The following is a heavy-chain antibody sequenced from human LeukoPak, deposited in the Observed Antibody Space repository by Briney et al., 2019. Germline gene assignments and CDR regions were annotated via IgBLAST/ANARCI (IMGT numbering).Heavy chain of an antibody. D-gene: IGHD6-19*01. CDR2: IIPILGIA. CDR3: ARVAVAGSFDY. V-gene: IGHV1-69*04. CDR1: GGTLSSYA. Sequence: GSSVKVSCKASGGTLSSYAISWVRQAPGQGLEWMGRIIPILGIANYAQKFQGRVTITADKSTSTAYMELSSLRSEDTAVYYCARVAVAGSFDYWGQGTLVTVSS. J-gene: IGHJ4*02.